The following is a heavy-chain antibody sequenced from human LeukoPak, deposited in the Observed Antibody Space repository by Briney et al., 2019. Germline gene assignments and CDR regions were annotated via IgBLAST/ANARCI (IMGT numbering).Heavy chain of an antibody. D-gene: IGHD5-18*01. CDR1: GGSISSGGYY. CDR2: IYYSGST. V-gene: IGHV4-31*03. CDR3: ATTGYSYGTFDY. Sequence: PSETLSLTCTVSGGSISSGGYYWSWIRQHPGKGLEWIGYIYYSGSTYYNPSLKSRVTISVDTSKNQFSLKLSSVTAADTAVYYCATTGYSYGTFDYWGQGTLVTVSS. J-gene: IGHJ4*02.